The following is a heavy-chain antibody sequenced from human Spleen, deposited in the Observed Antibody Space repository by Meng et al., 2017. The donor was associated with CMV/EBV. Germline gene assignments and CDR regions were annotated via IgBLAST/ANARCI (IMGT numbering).Heavy chain of an antibody. CDR1: GFTFSSHW. CDR2: INQDGSQK. Sequence: GESLKISCAASGFTFSSHWMTWVRQAPGKGLEWVANINQDGSQKNYVDSVKGRFTISRDNAKSSLFLQMNSLRAEDTAVYYCARVAAAGRGMDVWGQGTTVTVSS. D-gene: IGHD6-13*01. CDR3: ARVAAAGRGMDV. V-gene: IGHV3-7*04. J-gene: IGHJ6*02.